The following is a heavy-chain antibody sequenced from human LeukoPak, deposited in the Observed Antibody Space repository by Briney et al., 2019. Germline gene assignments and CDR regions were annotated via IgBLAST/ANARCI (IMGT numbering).Heavy chain of an antibody. Sequence: GASVKVSCKASGYTFTSYYMHWVRQAPGQGLEWMGIINPSGGSTSYAQKFQGRVTMTRDTSTSTVYMELSSLRSEDTAVYYCARAKGKDHTYDSWSTHYWGQGTLVTVSS. CDR1: GYTFTSYY. V-gene: IGHV1-46*01. CDR2: INPSGGST. D-gene: IGHD3-22*01. J-gene: IGHJ4*02. CDR3: ARAKGKDHTYDSWSTHY.